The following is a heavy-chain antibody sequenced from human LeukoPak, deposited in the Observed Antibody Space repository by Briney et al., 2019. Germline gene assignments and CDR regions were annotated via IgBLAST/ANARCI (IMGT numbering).Heavy chain of an antibody. V-gene: IGHV3-74*01. CDR3: TRDLMDYDVSTGLHHYYMDV. D-gene: IGHD3-9*01. Sequence: GGSLRLSCVASGFTFSSYRMHWVRQDPRKGLVWVSRINGDGRNINYADSVRGRFTISRDNAKNTLYLQMNTLRVEDTAVYYCTRDLMDYDVSTGLHHYYMDVWGQGTTVTVSS. CDR1: GFTFSSYR. J-gene: IGHJ6*02. CDR2: INGDGRNI.